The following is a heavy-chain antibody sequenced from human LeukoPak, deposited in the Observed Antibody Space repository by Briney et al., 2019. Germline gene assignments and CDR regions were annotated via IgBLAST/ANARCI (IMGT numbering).Heavy chain of an antibody. CDR2: FDPEDGET. CDR1: GYTLTELS. CDR3: ARSITMMVYFDY. J-gene: IGHJ4*02. Sequence: ASVKVSCKVSGYTLTELSMHWVRQAPGKGLEWMGGFDPEDGETIYAQKFQGRVTMTEDTSTDTAYMELSSLRSEDTAVYYCARSITMMVYFDYWGQGTLVTVSS. D-gene: IGHD3-22*01. V-gene: IGHV1-24*01.